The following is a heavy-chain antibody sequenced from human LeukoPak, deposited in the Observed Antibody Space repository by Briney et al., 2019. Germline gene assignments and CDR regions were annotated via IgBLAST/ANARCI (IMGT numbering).Heavy chain of an antibody. Sequence: SETLSLTCTVSGGSISSYYWSWIRQPPGKGLEWTGYIYYSGSTNYNPSLKSRVTISVDTSKNQFSLKLSSVTAADTAVYYCARDRLYCSGGSCYFLTGFDPWGQGTLVTVSS. J-gene: IGHJ5*02. CDR2: IYYSGST. CDR1: GGSISSYY. V-gene: IGHV4-59*01. D-gene: IGHD2-15*01. CDR3: ARDRLYCSGGSCYFLTGFDP.